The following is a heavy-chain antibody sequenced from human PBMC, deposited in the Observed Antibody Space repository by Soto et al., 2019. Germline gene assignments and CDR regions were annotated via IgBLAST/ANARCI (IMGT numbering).Heavy chain of an antibody. CDR3: ASLMRGYSYGPIDY. V-gene: IGHV4-59*01. J-gene: IGHJ4*02. D-gene: IGHD5-18*01. Sequence: SETLSLTCTVSGGSISSYYWSWIRQPPGKGLEWIGYIYYSGSTNYNPSLKSRVTISVDTSKNQFSLRLSSVTAADTAVYYCASLMRGYSYGPIDYWGQGTLVTVSS. CDR2: IYYSGST. CDR1: GGSISSYY.